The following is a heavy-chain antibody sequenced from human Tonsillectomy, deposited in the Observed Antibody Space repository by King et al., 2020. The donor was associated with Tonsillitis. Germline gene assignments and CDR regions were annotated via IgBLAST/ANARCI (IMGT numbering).Heavy chain of an antibody. V-gene: IGHV3-15*01. CDR2: IKSKIDGGTT. Sequence: EVQLVESGGGLVKPGGSLRLSCAASGFTFSNAWMSWVRQAPGKGLEWVGRIKSKIDGGTTDYAAPVKGRFSILRDDSKNTLYLQMNSLKTEDTAVYYCTTEIWLGELLRDYWGQGTLVTVSS. J-gene: IGHJ4*02. D-gene: IGHD3-10*01. CDR1: GFTFSNAW. CDR3: TTEIWLGELLRDY.